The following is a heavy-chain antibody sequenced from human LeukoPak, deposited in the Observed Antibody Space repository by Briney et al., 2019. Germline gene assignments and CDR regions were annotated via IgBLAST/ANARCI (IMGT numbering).Heavy chain of an antibody. Sequence: GGSLRLSCAASGFTFSSYWMHWVRQAPGKGLVWVSVIYSGGGTYYADSVKGRFTISRDISKNTLYLEMDSLRREDTAVYYCARAYDSSWHNFDYWGQGSLVTVSS. CDR1: GFTFSSYW. V-gene: IGHV3-66*02. CDR3: ARAYDSSWHNFDY. CDR2: IYSGGGT. D-gene: IGHD6-13*01. J-gene: IGHJ4*02.